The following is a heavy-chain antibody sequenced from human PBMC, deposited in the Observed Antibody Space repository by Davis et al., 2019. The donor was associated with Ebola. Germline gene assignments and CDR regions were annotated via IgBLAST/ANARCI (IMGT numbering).Heavy chain of an antibody. V-gene: IGHV3-21*06. CDR1: GFSFNAYS. J-gene: IGHJ6*02. Sequence: GESLKISCSASGFSFNAYSMNWVRQAPGKGLEWVSSISSTSSYVFYGDSVKGRFTISRDTAKNSLYLQMNSLGAEDTAVYYCARDHRVTSDSCGMDVWGQGTTVTVS. CDR3: ARDHRVTSDSCGMDV. D-gene: IGHD3/OR15-3a*01. CDR2: ISSTSSYV.